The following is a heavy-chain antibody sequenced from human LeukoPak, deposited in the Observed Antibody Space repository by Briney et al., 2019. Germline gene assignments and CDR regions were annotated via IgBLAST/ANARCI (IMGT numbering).Heavy chain of an antibody. Sequence: SETLSLTCTVSGGSFSRYYWSWIRQPPGKGLEWIGYISYTGSTTYNSYLKSRVTISLDTSQNQFSLKLTSVTPADTAVYYCARDRMLTFGVVIVPHDYWGQGTLVTVSS. J-gene: IGHJ4*02. CDR3: ARDRMLTFGVVIVPHDY. CDR1: GGSFSRYY. V-gene: IGHV4-59*01. D-gene: IGHD3-16*02. CDR2: ISYTGST.